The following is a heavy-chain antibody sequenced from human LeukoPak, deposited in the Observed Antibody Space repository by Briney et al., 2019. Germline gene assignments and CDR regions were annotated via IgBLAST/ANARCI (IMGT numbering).Heavy chain of an antibody. Sequence: GGSLRLSCAASGFTFSTYWMSWVRQAPGKGLEYVSAISTNGGSTYYADSVKGRFTISRDNSKNTLYLQMSSLRTEDTAVYYCVKDANYYDSSGYCDYWGQGTLVTVSS. J-gene: IGHJ4*02. CDR1: GFTFSTYW. D-gene: IGHD3-22*01. CDR3: VKDANYYDSSGYCDY. V-gene: IGHV3-64D*06. CDR2: ISTNGGST.